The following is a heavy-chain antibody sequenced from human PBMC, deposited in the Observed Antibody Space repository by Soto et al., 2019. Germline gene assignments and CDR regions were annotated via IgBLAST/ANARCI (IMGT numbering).Heavy chain of an antibody. V-gene: IGHV3-30-3*01. CDR3: ARPLWRDDYNWGYFDL. J-gene: IGHJ2*01. Sequence: GGSLRLSCAASGFTFSSYAMHWVRQAPGKGLEWVAVISYDGSNKYYADSVKGRFTISRDNSKNTLYLQMNSLRLEDTAVYYCARPLWRDDYNWGYFDLWGRGTLVTVSS. CDR1: GFTFSSYA. CDR2: ISYDGSNK. D-gene: IGHD4-4*01.